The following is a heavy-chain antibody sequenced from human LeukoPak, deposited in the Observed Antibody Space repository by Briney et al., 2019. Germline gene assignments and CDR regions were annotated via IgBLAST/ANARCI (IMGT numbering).Heavy chain of an antibody. CDR1: GGSISSSSYY. CDR2: IYYSGST. V-gene: IGHV4-39*07. CDR3: AREGPGGLNYGYRIHYYYYYMDV. J-gene: IGHJ6*03. Sequence: SETLSLTCTVSGGSISSSSYYWGWIRQPPGKGLEWIGSIYYSGSTYYNPSLKSRVTISVDTSKNQFSLKLSSVTAADTAVYYCAREGPGGLNYGYRIHYYYYYMDVWGKGTTVTVS. D-gene: IGHD5-18*01.